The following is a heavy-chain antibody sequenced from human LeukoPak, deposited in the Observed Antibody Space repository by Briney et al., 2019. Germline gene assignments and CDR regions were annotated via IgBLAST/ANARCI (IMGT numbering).Heavy chain of an antibody. CDR2: ISSSSSYI. CDR1: GFTFSSYS. V-gene: IGHV3-21*01. Sequence: PGGSLRLSCAASGFTFSSYSMNWVRQAPGKGLEWLSSISSSSSYIYYADSVKGRFTISRDNAKNSLYLQMNSLRAEDTAVYYCARDGRNLLWFGEPRGYFDYWGQGTLVTVSS. J-gene: IGHJ4*02. D-gene: IGHD3-10*01. CDR3: ARDGRNLLWFGEPRGYFDY.